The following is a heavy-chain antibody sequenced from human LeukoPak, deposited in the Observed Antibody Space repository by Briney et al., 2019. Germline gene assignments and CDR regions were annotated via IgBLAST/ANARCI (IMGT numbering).Heavy chain of an antibody. CDR1: GFTVSSNY. J-gene: IGHJ4*02. CDR2: IYSDGRI. CDR3: ARGVGNYGAYYLDY. V-gene: IGHV3-53*01. Sequence: GGSLRLSCAASGFTVSSNYMSWVRQAPGKGLEWVSVIYSDGRIHSADSVKGRFTISRDDSKNTLSLQMNSLRAEDTAVYYCARGVGNYGAYYLDYWGQGTLVTVSS. D-gene: IGHD4-11*01.